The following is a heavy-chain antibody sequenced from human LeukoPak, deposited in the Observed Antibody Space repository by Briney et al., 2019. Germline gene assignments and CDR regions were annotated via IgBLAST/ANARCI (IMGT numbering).Heavy chain of an antibody. CDR1: GYTFTSYY. CDR3: ARANYYDSSGYSLYYFDY. J-gene: IGHJ4*02. Sequence: ASVKVSCKASGYTFTSYYMHWVRQAPGQGLEWMGVINPSGGSTSCAQKFQGRVTMTRDTSTSTVYMELSSLRSEGTAVYYCARANYYDSSGYSLYYFDYWGQGTLVTVSS. V-gene: IGHV1-46*01. D-gene: IGHD3-22*01. CDR2: INPSGGST.